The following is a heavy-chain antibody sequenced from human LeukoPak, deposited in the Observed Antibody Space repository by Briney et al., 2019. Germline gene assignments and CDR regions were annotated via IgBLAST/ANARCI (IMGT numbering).Heavy chain of an antibody. V-gene: IGHV3-30*18. Sequence: GSLRLSCAASGFTFNSYGMHWVRQAPGKGLEWVAVISYDGSNKYYADSVKGRFTISRDNSKNTLYLQMNSLRVEDTAVYYCAKDSSVDTTMAIDYWGQGTLVTVSS. CDR3: AKDSSVDTTMAIDY. CDR2: ISYDGSNK. D-gene: IGHD5-18*01. CDR1: GFTFNSYG. J-gene: IGHJ4*02.